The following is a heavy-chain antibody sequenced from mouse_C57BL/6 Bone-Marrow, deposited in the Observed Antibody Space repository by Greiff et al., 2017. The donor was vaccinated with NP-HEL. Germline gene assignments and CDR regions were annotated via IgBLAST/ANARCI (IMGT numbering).Heavy chain of an antibody. Sequence: EVMLVESGGDLVKPGGSLKLSCAASGFTFSSSGMSWVRQTPDKRLEWVATISSGGSYTYYPASVKGRFTISRDNAKNTLYLQISSLKSEDTAMYYCARHTFAYWGQGTLVTVSA. V-gene: IGHV5-6*01. CDR1: GFTFSSSG. CDR3: ARHTFAY. CDR2: ISSGGSYT. J-gene: IGHJ3*01.